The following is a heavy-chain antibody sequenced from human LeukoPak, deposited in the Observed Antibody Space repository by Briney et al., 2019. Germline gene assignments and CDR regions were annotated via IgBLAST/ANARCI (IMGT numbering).Heavy chain of an antibody. CDR2: IYYSGST. CDR3: ARHGVQLWLGPTCYYMDV. J-gene: IGHJ6*03. Sequence: PSETLSLTCTVSGGSISSSSYYWGWIRQPPGKGLEWIGSIYYSGSTYYNPSLKSRVTISVDMSKNQFSLKLSSVTAADTAVYYCARHGVQLWLGPTCYYMDVWGKGTTVTVSS. D-gene: IGHD5-18*01. CDR1: GGSISSSSYY. V-gene: IGHV4-39*01.